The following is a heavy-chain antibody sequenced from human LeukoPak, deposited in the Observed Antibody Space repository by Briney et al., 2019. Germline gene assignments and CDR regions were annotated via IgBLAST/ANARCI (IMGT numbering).Heavy chain of an antibody. V-gene: IGHV3-30*02. CDR1: GFTFSSYG. J-gene: IGHJ1*01. Sequence: PGGSLRLSCAASGFTFSSYGMHWVRQAPGKGLEWVAFIRYDGSNKYYADSVKGRFTISRDNSKNTLYLQMNSLRAEDTAVYYCAKDPYSSSWYKSVGYSEYFQYWGQGTLVTVSS. CDR2: IRYDGSNK. CDR3: AKDPYSSSWYKSVGYSEYFQY. D-gene: IGHD6-13*01.